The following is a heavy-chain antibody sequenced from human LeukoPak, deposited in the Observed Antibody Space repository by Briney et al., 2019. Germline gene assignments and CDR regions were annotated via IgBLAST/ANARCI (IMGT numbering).Heavy chain of an antibody. CDR2: ISYDGSNK. CDR3: AKEQPRWVFDY. CDR1: GFTFSSYG. V-gene: IGHV3-30*18. J-gene: IGHJ4*02. D-gene: IGHD3-16*01. Sequence: GGSLRLSCAASGFTFSSYGMHWVRQAPGKGLEWVAVISYDGSNKYYADSVKGLFTISRDNSKNTLYLQMNSLRAEDTAVYYCAKEQPRWVFDYWGQGTLVTVSS.